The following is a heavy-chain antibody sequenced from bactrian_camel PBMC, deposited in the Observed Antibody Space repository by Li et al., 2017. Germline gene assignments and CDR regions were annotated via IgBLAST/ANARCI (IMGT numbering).Heavy chain of an antibody. D-gene: IGHD6*01. CDR1: GHSRGSNC. V-gene: IGHV3S55*01. CDR2: IRRSGGET. Sequence: HVQLVESGGGSVQTGGSLRLSCVVSGHSRGSNCVGWYRLPPGRAPAEREGIAAIRRSGGETWYAGSVKGRFTISQDSAKTTLYLDVSNLEPEDTAMYYCATLMVEGSCAVVTAMDDWGKGTQVTVS. J-gene: IGHJ7*01.